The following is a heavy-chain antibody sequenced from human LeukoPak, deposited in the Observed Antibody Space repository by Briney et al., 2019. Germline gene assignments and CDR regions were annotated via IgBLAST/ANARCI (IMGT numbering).Heavy chain of an antibody. Sequence: SQTLSLTCTVSGGSISSGSYYWSWIRQPARKGLEWIGRIYTSGSTNYNPSLKSRVTISVDTSKNQFSLKLSSVTAADTAVYYCASMYYYDSSGYYSWGQGTLVTVSS. V-gene: IGHV4-61*02. J-gene: IGHJ5*02. CDR3: ASMYYYDSSGYYS. CDR2: IYTSGST. CDR1: GGSISSGSYY. D-gene: IGHD3-22*01.